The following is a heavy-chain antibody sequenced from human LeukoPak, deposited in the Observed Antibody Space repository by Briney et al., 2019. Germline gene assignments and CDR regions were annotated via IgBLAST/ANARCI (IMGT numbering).Heavy chain of an antibody. D-gene: IGHD6-19*01. CDR2: TYYRSKWYN. CDR1: GDTVSSNSAA. CDR3: ARGYSSGWYAFDY. J-gene: IGHJ4*02. Sequence: SQTLTLTCAISGDTVSSNSAAWNWIRPSPSRGLEWLGRTYYRSKWYNDYAVSVKSRITINPDTSKNQFSLQLNSVTPEDTAVYYCARGYSSGWYAFDYWGQGTLVTVSS. V-gene: IGHV6-1*01.